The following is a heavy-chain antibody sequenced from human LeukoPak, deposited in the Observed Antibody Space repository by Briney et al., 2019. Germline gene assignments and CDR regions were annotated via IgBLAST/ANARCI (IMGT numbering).Heavy chain of an antibody. V-gene: IGHV1-18*04. Sequence: ASVKVSCKASGYTFTSYGISWVRQAPGQGLEWMGWISAYNGNTNYAQKLQGRVTMTTDTSTSTAYMELRSLRSDDTAVYYCARDPRGSYRENWLDPWGQGTLVTVSS. D-gene: IGHD3-16*02. J-gene: IGHJ5*02. CDR1: GYTFTSYG. CDR2: ISAYNGNT. CDR3: ARDPRGSYRENWLDP.